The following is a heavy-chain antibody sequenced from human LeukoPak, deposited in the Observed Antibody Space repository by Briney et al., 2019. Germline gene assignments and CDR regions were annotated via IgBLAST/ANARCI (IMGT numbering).Heavy chain of an antibody. V-gene: IGHV4-31*03. J-gene: IGHJ2*01. CDR1: GGSISSGGYY. D-gene: IGHD6-13*01. Sequence: SETLSLTCTVSGGSISSGGYYWSWIRQHPGKGLEWIGYIYYSGSTYYNPSLKSRVTISVDTSKNQFSLKLSSVTAADTAVYYCARTQVVRYWYFDLWGRGTLVTVSS. CDR3: ARTQVVRYWYFDL. CDR2: IYYSGST.